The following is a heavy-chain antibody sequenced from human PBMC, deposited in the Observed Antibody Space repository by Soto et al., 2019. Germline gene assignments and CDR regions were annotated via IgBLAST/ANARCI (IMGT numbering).Heavy chain of an antibody. CDR2: INWNGGST. Sequence: SLRLSCAASGFTFDDYGMSWVRQAPGKGLEWVSGINWNGGSTGYADSVKGRFTISRDNAKNSLYLQMNSLRAEDTALYYCARGSYYYDSSGYYYLDYWGQGTLVTVSS. CDR1: GFTFDDYG. J-gene: IGHJ4*02. CDR3: ARGSYYYDSSGYYYLDY. V-gene: IGHV3-20*04. D-gene: IGHD3-22*01.